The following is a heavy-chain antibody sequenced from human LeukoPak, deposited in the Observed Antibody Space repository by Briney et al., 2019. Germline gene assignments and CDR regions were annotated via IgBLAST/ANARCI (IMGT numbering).Heavy chain of an antibody. CDR2: IYHSGST. D-gene: IGHD5-12*01. CDR1: GGSFSGYY. Sequence: PSETLSLTCAVYGGSFSGYYWSWIRQPPGKGLEWIGYIYHSGSTNYNPSLKGRVTISVDTSKNQFSLKLSSVTAADTAVYYCARGGGYASPIGYWGQGALVTVSS. J-gene: IGHJ4*02. CDR3: ARGGGYASPIGY. V-gene: IGHV4-34*01.